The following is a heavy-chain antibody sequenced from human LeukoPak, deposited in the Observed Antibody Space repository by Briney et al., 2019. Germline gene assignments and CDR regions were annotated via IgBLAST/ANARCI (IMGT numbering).Heavy chain of an antibody. CDR2: ISSSSSYI. CDR1: GFTFSSYS. D-gene: IGHD6-6*01. CDR3: ARDLPPGIAARRG. Sequence: PGGSLRLSCAASGFTFSSYSMNWVRQAPGRGLEWVSSISSSSSYIYYADSVKGRFTISRDNAKNSLYLQMNSLRAEDTAVYYCARDLPPGIAARRGWGQGTLVTVSS. J-gene: IGHJ4*02. V-gene: IGHV3-21*01.